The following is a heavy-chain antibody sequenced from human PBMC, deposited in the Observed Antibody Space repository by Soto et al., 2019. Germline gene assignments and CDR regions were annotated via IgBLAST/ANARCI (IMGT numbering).Heavy chain of an antibody. V-gene: IGHV1-46*01. J-gene: IGHJ6*02. D-gene: IGHD6-19*01. CDR1: GYTFTSYY. Sequence: VSVKVSCKASGYTFTSYYMHWVRQAPGQGLEWMGIINPSGGSTSYAQKFQGRVTMTRDTSTSTVYMELSSLRSEDTAVYYCARDQALQYSSGWYTHYYGMDFWGQGTTVTLSS. CDR3: ARDQALQYSSGWYTHYYGMDF. CDR2: INPSGGST.